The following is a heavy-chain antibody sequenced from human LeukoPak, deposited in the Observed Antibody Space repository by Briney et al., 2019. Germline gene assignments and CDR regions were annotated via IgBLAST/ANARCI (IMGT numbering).Heavy chain of an antibody. Sequence: PSETLSLTCTVSGGSISSYYWGWIRQPPGKGLEWIGSIYYSGSTYYNPSLKSRVTISVDTSKNQFSLKLSSVTAADTAVYYCARPRSGSYSAFDYWGQETLVTVSS. CDR1: GGSISSYY. J-gene: IGHJ4*02. CDR2: IYYSGST. CDR3: ARPRSGSYSAFDY. V-gene: IGHV4-39*01. D-gene: IGHD3-10*01.